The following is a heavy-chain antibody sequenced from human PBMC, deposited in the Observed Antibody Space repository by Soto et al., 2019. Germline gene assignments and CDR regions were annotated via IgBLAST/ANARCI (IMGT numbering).Heavy chain of an antibody. CDR2: IYYSGT. J-gene: IGHJ5*02. CDR3: ARALWGPAGHINWFDP. D-gene: IGHD2-2*01. Sequence: SETLSLTCSVSGGSISSYYWSWIRQPPGKGLEWIAYIYYSGTSYNPSLKSRVSISLDTSKNQFSLKLTSVTAADTAVYYCARALWGPAGHINWFDPWGKGTLVTVSS. V-gene: IGHV4-59*01. CDR1: GGSISSYY.